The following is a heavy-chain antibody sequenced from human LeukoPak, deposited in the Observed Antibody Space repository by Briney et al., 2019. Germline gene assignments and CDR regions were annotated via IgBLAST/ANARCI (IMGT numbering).Heavy chain of an antibody. J-gene: IGHJ4*02. V-gene: IGHV3-48*01. CDR2: ISSSSSVT. Sequence: GGSLRLSCAASGFTFSSYSMNWVRQTPGKGLEWVSYISSSSSVTYYADSVKGRFTISRDNSKNTLYLQMNSLRAEDTAVYYCAGGSGPPSIVVPSPLDYWGQGTLVTVSS. CDR3: AGGSGPPSIVVPSPLDY. D-gene: IGHD3-22*01. CDR1: GFTFSSYS.